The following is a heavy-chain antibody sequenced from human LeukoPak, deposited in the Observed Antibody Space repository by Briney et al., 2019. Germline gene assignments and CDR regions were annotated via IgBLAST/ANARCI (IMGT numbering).Heavy chain of an antibody. D-gene: IGHD3-22*01. V-gene: IGHV3-23*01. Sequence: LSXAASXXTFXSYXXSWVRXAXGXXXXXXXXXXGSGGSTYYADSVKGRFTISRDNSKNTLYLQMNSLRAEDTAVYYCAKDPSAIDSSGYKDPDSKGDPVLWGQGTLVTVSS. CDR1: XXTFXSYX. CDR2: XXGSGGST. J-gene: IGHJ4*02. CDR3: AKDPSAIDSSGYKDPDSKGDPVL.